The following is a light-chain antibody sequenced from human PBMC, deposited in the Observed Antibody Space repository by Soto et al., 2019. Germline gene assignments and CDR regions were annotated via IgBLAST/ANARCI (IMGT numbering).Light chain of an antibody. CDR3: HQYDSSPLT. J-gene: IGKJ4*01. CDR2: GAS. Sequence: EFVLTQSPGTLSLSPGERATLSCRASQSVSSSYLAWYQQKPGQAPRLLIYGASSRATGIPDRFSGSGSGTDFTLTISRLEPEDFAVYYCHQYDSSPLTFGGGTTVEIK. CDR1: QSVSSSY. V-gene: IGKV3-20*01.